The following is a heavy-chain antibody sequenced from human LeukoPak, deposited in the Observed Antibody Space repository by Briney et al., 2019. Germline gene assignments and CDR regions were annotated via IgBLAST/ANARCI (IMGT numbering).Heavy chain of an antibody. V-gene: IGHV1-2*02. Sequence: GASVKVSCKASGYTFTGHYMHWVRQAPGQGLEWMGWINPKNAGTNFAQRFQGRVTMTRDTSSSTVYMELSRLRSDDTVFYYCARTLYVAAVPGGLDYWGQGTLVTVSS. CDR2: INPKNAGT. CDR1: GYTFTGHY. CDR3: ARTLYVAAVPGGLDY. J-gene: IGHJ4*02. D-gene: IGHD6-13*01.